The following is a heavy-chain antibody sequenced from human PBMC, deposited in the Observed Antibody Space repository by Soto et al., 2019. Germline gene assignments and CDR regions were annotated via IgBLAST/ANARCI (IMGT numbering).Heavy chain of an antibody. CDR1: GFTFSSYA. CDR3: ARGSVTLSPLGY. CDR2: ISYDGSNK. J-gene: IGHJ4*02. V-gene: IGHV3-30-3*01. D-gene: IGHD2-2*03. Sequence: PGWSLRLSCAASGFTFSSYAMHWVRQAPGKGLEWVAVISYDGSNKYYADSVKGRFTISRDNSKNTLYLQMNSLRAEDTAVYYCARGSVTLSPLGYWGQGTLVTVSS.